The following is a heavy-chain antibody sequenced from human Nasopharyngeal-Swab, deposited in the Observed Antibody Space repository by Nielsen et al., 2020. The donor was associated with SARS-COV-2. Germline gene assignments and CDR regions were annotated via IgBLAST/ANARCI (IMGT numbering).Heavy chain of an antibody. V-gene: IGHV3-23*01. CDR2: ISGSGGST. CDR3: ARVAYGDLFDY. D-gene: IGHD4-17*01. Sequence: GGSLRLSCAASGFTFSSYAMSWVRQAPGKGLEWVSAISGSGGSTYYADSVKGRFTISRDNAKNSLYLQMNSLRAEDTAVYYCARVAYGDLFDYWGQGTLVTVSS. J-gene: IGHJ4*02. CDR1: GFTFSSYA.